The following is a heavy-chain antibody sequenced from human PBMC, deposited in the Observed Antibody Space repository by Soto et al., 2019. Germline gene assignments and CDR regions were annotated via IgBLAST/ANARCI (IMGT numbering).Heavy chain of an antibody. CDR1: VYTFTSYG. CDR3: ARAXDYYDSSGYYWLLGFDY. J-gene: IGHJ4*02. CDR2: ISAYNGNT. D-gene: IGHD3-22*01. Sequence: RASVKVSCKSSVYTFTSYGISWVRQAPGQGLEWMGWISAYNGNTNYAQKLQGRVTMTTDTSTSTAYMELRSLRSDDTAVYYCARAXDYYDSSGYYWLLGFDYWGQGTLVTVSS. V-gene: IGHV1-18*01.